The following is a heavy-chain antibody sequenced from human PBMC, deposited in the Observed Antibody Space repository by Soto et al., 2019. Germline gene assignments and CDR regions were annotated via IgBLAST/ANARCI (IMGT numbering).Heavy chain of an antibody. CDR1: GDSVSGNSAA. J-gene: IGHJ5*02. CDR2: TRYTSKWYT. V-gene: IGHV6-1*01. CDR3: VRVDWNDAGS. D-gene: IGHD1-1*01. Sequence: SQTLSLTCAISGDSVSGNSAAWEWIRQSPSRGLEWLGRTRYTSKWYTEYAESVKSRITINADTSKNHFSLQLRSVTPEDTAVYYCVRVDWNDAGSWGQGTQVTVSS.